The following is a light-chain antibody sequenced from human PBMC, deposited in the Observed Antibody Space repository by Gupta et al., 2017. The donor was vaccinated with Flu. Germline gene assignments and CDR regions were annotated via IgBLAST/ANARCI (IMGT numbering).Light chain of an antibody. CDR1: SSDIGGYNY. Sequence: QSALTQPRSVSGSPGQSVTISCSGTSSDIGGYNYVSWYQQHPGKVPKVMIYDVTQRPSGVPGRFSGSKSGNTASLTISGLQPEDEADYYCCSDAGSYTFVFGTGTQVSVL. J-gene: IGLJ1*01. CDR3: CSDAGSYTFV. CDR2: DVT. V-gene: IGLV2-11*01.